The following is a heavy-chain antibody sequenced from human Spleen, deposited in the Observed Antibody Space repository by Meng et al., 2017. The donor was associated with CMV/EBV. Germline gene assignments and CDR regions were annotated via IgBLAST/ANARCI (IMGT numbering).Heavy chain of an antibody. CDR3: ASQQRTLLYGHYFDF. J-gene: IGHJ4*02. CDR2: IIPIFGTT. CDR1: GGTLSSYA. V-gene: IGHV1-69*05. Sequence: SGGTLSSYAINWVRQAPGQGLEWMGGIIPIFGTTYYAQDLQGRVTITTDESTSTVSVDLSRLRSEDTAVYYCASQQRTLLYGHYFDFWGQGTLVTVSS. D-gene: IGHD1-26*01.